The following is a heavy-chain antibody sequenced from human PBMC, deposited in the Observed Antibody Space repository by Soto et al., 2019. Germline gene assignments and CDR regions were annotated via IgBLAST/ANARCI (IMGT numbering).Heavy chain of an antibody. CDR3: ARYRIPGGNSSFVDY. J-gene: IGHJ4*02. CDR1: GGSISTSNYF. D-gene: IGHD2-21*02. Sequence: QLQLQQSGPGLVKPSETLSLTCTVSGGSISTSNYFWGWIRQPPGKGLEWIGSVYSSGSTYYNPSLKSRVTMSVDTSENQFALNLGSVTAADTAVYVCARYRIPGGNSSFVDYWGQGTLVAVSS. V-gene: IGHV4-39*01. CDR2: VYSSGST.